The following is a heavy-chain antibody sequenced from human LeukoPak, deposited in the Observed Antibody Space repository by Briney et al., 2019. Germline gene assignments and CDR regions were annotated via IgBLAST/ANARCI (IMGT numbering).Heavy chain of an antibody. D-gene: IGHD1-1*01. Sequence: AGGSLRLSCAASGFTFSSYSMNWVRQAPGKGLEWVSSITSSSSYIFYADSVKGRFTISRDNAKNSLYLQMTSLTAEDTAVYYCARVCLTTNCPSLDYWGQGTLVTVSS. J-gene: IGHJ4*02. CDR2: ITSSSSYI. V-gene: IGHV3-21*01. CDR3: ARVCLTTNCPSLDY. CDR1: GFTFSSYS.